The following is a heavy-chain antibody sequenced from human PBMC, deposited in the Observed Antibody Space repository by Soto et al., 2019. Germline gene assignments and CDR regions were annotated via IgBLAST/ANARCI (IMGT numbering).Heavy chain of an antibody. D-gene: IGHD3-3*01. CDR1: GFTFSSYA. V-gene: IGHV3-64D*08. CDR3: VKDRFVAIFGVVTLNWFDP. Sequence: GGSLRLSCSASGFTFSSYAMHWVRQAPGKGLEYVSAIGSNGGSTYYADSVKGRFTISRDNSKNTLFLQMSSLRAEDTAVYYCVKDRFVAIFGVVTLNWFDPWGQGTLVTVSS. J-gene: IGHJ5*02. CDR2: IGSNGGST.